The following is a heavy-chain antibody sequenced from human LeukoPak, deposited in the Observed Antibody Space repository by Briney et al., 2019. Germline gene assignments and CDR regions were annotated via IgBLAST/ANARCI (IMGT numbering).Heavy chain of an antibody. CDR2: VYYSAST. V-gene: IGHV4-59*01. Sequence: PSETLSLTCIVSGGSINGYYWSWIRQPPGKGLEWIGYVYYSASTNYSPSLKSRVTISVDTSKKQFSLRLSSVTAAETAVYYCARGIMTTVPTFDYWGQGTLVTVSS. CDR1: GGSINGYY. J-gene: IGHJ4*02. CDR3: ARGIMTTVPTFDY. D-gene: IGHD4-17*01.